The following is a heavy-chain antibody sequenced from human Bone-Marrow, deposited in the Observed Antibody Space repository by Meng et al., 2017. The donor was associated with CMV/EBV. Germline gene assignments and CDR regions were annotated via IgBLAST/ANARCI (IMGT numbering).Heavy chain of an antibody. D-gene: IGHD2-15*01. V-gene: IGHV3-53*01. J-gene: IGHJ6*02. CDR2: IYSGGSK. Sequence: GGSLRLSCAASGFTVSSNYMSWVRQAPGKGLEWVSVIYSGGSKYYADSVKGRFTISRDNSKNTLYLQMNSLRAEDTAVYYCARGRRGRNYYYGMDVWGQGTTVTVSS. CDR1: GFTVSSNY. CDR3: ARGRRGRNYYYGMDV.